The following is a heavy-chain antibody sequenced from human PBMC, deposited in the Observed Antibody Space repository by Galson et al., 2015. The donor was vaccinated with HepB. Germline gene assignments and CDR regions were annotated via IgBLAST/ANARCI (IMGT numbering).Heavy chain of an antibody. Sequence: PALVKPTQTLTLTCTFSGFSLSTSGMCVVWIRQPPGKSLEWVARIDWDDDKYYRTSLKTRLTISKDTSKNQVVLRMTNMDPVDTATYYCARAFRDGYNGFDSWGPGTLVTVSS. D-gene: IGHD5-24*01. CDR2: IDWDDDK. CDR1: GFSLSTSGMC. CDR3: ARAFRDGYNGFDS. J-gene: IGHJ4*02. V-gene: IGHV2-70*11.